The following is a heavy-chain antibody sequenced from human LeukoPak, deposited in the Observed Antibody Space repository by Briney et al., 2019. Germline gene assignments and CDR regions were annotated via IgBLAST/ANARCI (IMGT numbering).Heavy chain of an antibody. CDR2: TNPNSGGT. Sequence: ASVRVSCEASGYTFTVYYMHWVRHAPGQGREWGGYTNPNSGGTNYAQKLQGRVTMNRDTSISTAYMELSRLRSDDTAVYYCAREVVPARECKIFDYWGQGTLVTVSS. D-gene: IGHD2-2*01. V-gene: IGHV1-2*02. J-gene: IGHJ4*02. CDR3: AREVVPARECKIFDY. CDR1: GYTFTVYY.